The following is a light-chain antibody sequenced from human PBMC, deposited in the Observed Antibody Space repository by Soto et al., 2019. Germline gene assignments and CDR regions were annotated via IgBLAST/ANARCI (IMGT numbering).Light chain of an antibody. CDR2: AAS. V-gene: IGKV1-39*01. CDR3: QQSYSTPRT. Sequence: DIQMTQSPSSLSASVGDRVTITCRASQSISSYLNWYQQKPGKAPKLLIYAASSLQSGDPSRFSGSGSGTDFTLTISSLQPEDCATYYCQQSYSTPRTFGEGTKVEIK. CDR1: QSISSY. J-gene: IGKJ1*01.